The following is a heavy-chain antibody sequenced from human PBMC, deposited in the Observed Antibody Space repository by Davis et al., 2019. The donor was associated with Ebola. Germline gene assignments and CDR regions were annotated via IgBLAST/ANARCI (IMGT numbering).Heavy chain of an antibody. J-gene: IGHJ5*02. CDR2: MNPNSGNT. CDR3: ARSQQLAYNNWFDP. D-gene: IGHD6-13*01. V-gene: IGHV1-8*03. CDR1: GYTFTSYD. Sequence: ASVKVSCKASGYTFTSYDINWVRQATGQGLEWMGWMNPNSGNTGYAQKFQGRVTITRNTSISTAYMELSRLRSDDTAVYYCARSQQLAYNNWFDPWGQGTLVTVSS.